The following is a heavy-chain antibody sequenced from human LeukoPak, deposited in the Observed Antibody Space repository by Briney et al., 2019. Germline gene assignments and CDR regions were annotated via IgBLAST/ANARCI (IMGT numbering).Heavy chain of an antibody. J-gene: IGHJ3*02. D-gene: IGHD3-9*01. Sequence: GGSLRLSCAASGFTVSRNYMTWVRQAPGKGLEWVSVIYSGGSAYYAGSVKGRFTISRDDSKNTVYLQLNSLRGEDTAMYYCARSRYLDWGGAFDMWGQGTMVTVSS. V-gene: IGHV3-66*01. CDR2: IYSGGSA. CDR3: ARSRYLDWGGAFDM. CDR1: GFTVSRNY.